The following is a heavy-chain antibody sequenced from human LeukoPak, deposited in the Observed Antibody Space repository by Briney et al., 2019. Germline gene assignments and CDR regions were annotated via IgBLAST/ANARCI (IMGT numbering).Heavy chain of an antibody. D-gene: IGHD6-19*01. CDR1: GFTPGFTFGNYA. Sequence: PGGSLRPSCAASGFTPGFTFGNYAMSWVRQAPGKGLDWVSGVSGSGTTTYYADSVKGRFTISRDNSKNALFLKMNSLRADDTAVYYCATPGQWPVYFDYWGPGTLVTVSS. J-gene: IGHJ4*02. CDR2: VSGSGTTT. V-gene: IGHV3-23*01. CDR3: ATPGQWPVYFDY.